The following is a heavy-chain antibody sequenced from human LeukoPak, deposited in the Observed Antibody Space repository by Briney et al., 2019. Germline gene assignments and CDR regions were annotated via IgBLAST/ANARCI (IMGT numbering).Heavy chain of an antibody. CDR3: ARDWVPGYSSGSDAFDI. CDR2: INHSGST. V-gene: IGHV4-34*01. CDR1: GGSFSGYY. D-gene: IGHD6-19*01. Sequence: SETLSLTCAVYGGSFSGYYWSWIRQPPGKGLEWIGEINHSGSTNYNPSLKSRVTISVDTSKNQFSLKLSSVTAADTAVYYCARDWVPGYSSGSDAFDIWGQGTMVTVSS. J-gene: IGHJ3*02.